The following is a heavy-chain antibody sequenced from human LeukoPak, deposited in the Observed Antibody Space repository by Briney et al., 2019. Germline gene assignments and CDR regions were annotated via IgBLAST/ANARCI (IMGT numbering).Heavy chain of an antibody. D-gene: IGHD6-13*01. Sequence: GWSLRLSCSASGFTFSSFWMTWVRQAPGKGLESVANIKQDGSETYYVDSVKWQFTISRDNPKNSLYLQMKSLRAEDTAVYFCARGRAAAGYFDYWGQGTLVTVSS. V-gene: IGHV3-7*04. CDR2: IKQDGSET. CDR3: ARGRAAAGYFDY. J-gene: IGHJ4*02. CDR1: GFTFSSFW.